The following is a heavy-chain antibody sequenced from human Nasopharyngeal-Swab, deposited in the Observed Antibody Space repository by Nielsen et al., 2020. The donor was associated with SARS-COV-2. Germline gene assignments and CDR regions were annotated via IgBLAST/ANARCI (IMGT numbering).Heavy chain of an antibody. J-gene: IGHJ4*02. V-gene: IGHV4-39*01. D-gene: IGHD2-15*01. CDR3: ARGPLDSTHDFDY. Sequence: SETLSLTCTVSGGSISSSSHYWGWIRQPPGKGLEWIGSIYYSGTTYYNPSLKSRVTISVDTSKNQFSLKLSSVTAADTAVYYCARGPLDSTHDFDYWDQGTLVTVSS. CDR2: IYYSGTT. CDR1: GGSISSSSHY.